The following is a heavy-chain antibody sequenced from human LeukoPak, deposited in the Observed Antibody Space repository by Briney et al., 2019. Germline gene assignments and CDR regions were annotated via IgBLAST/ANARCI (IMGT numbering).Heavy chain of an antibody. D-gene: IGHD3-10*01. CDR1: GGSFSGYY. J-gene: IGHJ4*02. CDR2: INHSGST. Sequence: PSETLSLTCAVYGGSFSGYYWSWIRQPPGEGLEWIGEINHSGSTNYNPSLKSRVTISVDTSKNQFSLKLSSVTAADTAVYYCARRGLPYYFDYWGQGTLVTVSS. V-gene: IGHV4-34*01. CDR3: ARRGLPYYFDY.